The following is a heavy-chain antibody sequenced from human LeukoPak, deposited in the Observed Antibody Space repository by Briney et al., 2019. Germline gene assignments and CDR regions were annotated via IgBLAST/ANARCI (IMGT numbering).Heavy chain of an antibody. CDR3: ASSMITMVRGVLS. D-gene: IGHD3-10*01. CDR2: IIPIFGTA. Sequence: SVKVSCKASGGTFISYAISWVRQAPGQGLEWMGRIIPIFGTANYAQKFQGRVTITTDESTSTAYMELSSLRSEDTAVYYCASSMITMVRGVLSWGQGTQVTVSS. J-gene: IGHJ4*02. V-gene: IGHV1-69*05. CDR1: GGTFISYA.